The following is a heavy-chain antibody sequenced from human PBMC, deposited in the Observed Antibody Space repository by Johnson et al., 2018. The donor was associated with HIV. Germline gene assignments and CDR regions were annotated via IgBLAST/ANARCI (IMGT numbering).Heavy chain of an antibody. D-gene: IGHD2-2*02. V-gene: IGHV3-11*04. CDR3: ATRDPTYRPCVFDI. Sequence: QVQLVESGGGVVQPGGSLRLSCAASGFTFDDYGMSWVRQVLGKGLEWVSYISSSGSTIYYADSVKGRFSISRDNAKNSLSLQMNSLRAEDMAVYYWATRDPTYRPCVFDICGQGTMVTVSS. CDR2: ISSSGSTI. CDR1: GFTFDDYG. J-gene: IGHJ3*02.